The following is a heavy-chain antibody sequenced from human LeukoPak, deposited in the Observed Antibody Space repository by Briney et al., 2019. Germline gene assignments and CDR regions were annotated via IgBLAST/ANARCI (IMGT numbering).Heavy chain of an antibody. V-gene: IGHV1-24*01. CDR2: FEPEHGET. CDR3: ARDMITFGGVTPGAFDI. CDR1: GYTLTELS. D-gene: IGHD3-16*01. Sequence: ASVKVSCKVSGYTLTELSMHWVRQALGKGLEWMGGFEPEHGETIYAQKFEGRVTMTEDTSTSTAYMELRSLRSDDTAVYYCARDMITFGGVTPGAFDIWGQGTMVTVSS. J-gene: IGHJ3*02.